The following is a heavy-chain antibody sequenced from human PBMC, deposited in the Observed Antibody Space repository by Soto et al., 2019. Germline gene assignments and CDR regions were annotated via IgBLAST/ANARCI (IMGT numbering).Heavy chain of an antibody. V-gene: IGHV4-59*08. CDR3: ARGHYDFWSGYFATIDY. J-gene: IGHJ4*02. CDR2: IHYSGST. D-gene: IGHD3-3*01. CDR1: GGSITNYY. Sequence: SETLSLTCTVSGGSITNYYWSWIRQPPGKGLEWIGYIHYSGSTKYNPSLKSRVTISADTSKNQFSLKLSSVTAADTAVYYCARGHYDFWSGYFATIDYWGQGTLVTVSS.